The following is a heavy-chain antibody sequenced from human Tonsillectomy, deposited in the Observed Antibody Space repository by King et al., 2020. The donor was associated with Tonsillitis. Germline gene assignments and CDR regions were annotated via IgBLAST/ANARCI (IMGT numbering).Heavy chain of an antibody. CDR3: ARDLGSSQ. D-gene: IGHD6-13*01. CDR2: ISSSSTI. V-gene: IGHV3-48*01. Sequence: MQLVQSGGGLVQPGGSLRLSCAASGFTFSRNRMNWVRQAPGKGLEWVSYISSSSTIYYADSVKGRFTISRDNAKNSLYLQMNSLRAEDTAVYYCARDLGSSQWGQGTLVTVSS. J-gene: IGHJ4*02. CDR1: GFTFSRNR.